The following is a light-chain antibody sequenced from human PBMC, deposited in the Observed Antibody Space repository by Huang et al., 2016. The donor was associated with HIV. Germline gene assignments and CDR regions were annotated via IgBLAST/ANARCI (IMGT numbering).Light chain of an antibody. J-gene: IGKJ4*01. CDR3: QQYKNWPPVT. V-gene: IGKV3-15*01. CDR2: GAS. Sequence: EIVMTQSPATLSVSPGERATFSCRASQSVSSNLAWYQQKPGQTPRLLIYGASTRSAGIPARFSGSGSGTEFTLTISGLQSEDSAVYYCQQYKNWPPVTFGGGTKVEIK. CDR1: QSVSSN.